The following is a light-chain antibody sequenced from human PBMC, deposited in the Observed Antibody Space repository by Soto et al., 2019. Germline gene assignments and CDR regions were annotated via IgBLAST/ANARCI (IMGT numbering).Light chain of an antibody. CDR3: QQYNSYSET. J-gene: IGKJ1*01. Sequence: DIQMTHSPSTLSASVGDRFTITCRASQSISSWLAWYQQKPGKAPKLLIYKASSLESGVPSRFSGSGSGTEFTLTISSLQPDDFATYYCQQYNSYSETFGQGTKVEIK. CDR1: QSISSW. CDR2: KAS. V-gene: IGKV1-5*03.